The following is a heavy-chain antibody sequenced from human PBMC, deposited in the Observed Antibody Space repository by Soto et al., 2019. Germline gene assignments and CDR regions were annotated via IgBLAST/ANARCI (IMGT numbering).Heavy chain of an antibody. J-gene: IGHJ4*01. D-gene: IGHD2-15*01. CDR2: ISGSGTRT. CDR1: GFPFSSRA. CDR3: AEWARYCSGADCRD. V-gene: IGHV3-23*01. Sequence: EVQLLESGGGLVQPGGSLRLSCAASGFPFSSRAMSWVRQAPGKGLAWVSAISGSGTRTYYADSVKGRFTISRDTPKTTLYLQMNSLRADDTAVYFCAEWARYCSGADCRDWGHGTLVTVSS.